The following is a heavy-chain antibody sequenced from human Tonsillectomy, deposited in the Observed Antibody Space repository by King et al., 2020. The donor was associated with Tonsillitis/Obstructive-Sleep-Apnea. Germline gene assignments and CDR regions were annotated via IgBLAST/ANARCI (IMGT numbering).Heavy chain of an antibody. D-gene: IGHD4-11*01. CDR1: GFSFSSYS. J-gene: IGHJ6*03. CDR2: ISGSSNYI. V-gene: IGHV3-21*01. Sequence: VQLVESGGGLVKPGGSLRLSCAASGFSFSSYSMNWVRQAPGKGLEWVSSISGSSNYIYYADSVKGRFTISRDNAQNSLYLQMNSLRAEDTAVYYCARDPRNTVTTIYYFYYYVDVWGKGTTVTVSS. CDR3: ARDPRNTVTTIYYFYYYVDV.